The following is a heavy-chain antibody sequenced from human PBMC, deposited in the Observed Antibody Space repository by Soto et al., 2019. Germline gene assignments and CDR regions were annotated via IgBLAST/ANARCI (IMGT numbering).Heavy chain of an antibody. CDR3: ATEGHDYGDYVNY. CDR1: GYTLTESS. Sequence: ASVKVSRKVSGYTLTESSMHWVRQAPGKGLEWMGGFDPEDGETIYAQKFQGRVTMTEDTSTDTAYMELSSLRSEDTAVYYCATEGHDYGDYVNYWGQGTLVTVSS. D-gene: IGHD4-17*01. CDR2: FDPEDGET. V-gene: IGHV1-24*01. J-gene: IGHJ4*02.